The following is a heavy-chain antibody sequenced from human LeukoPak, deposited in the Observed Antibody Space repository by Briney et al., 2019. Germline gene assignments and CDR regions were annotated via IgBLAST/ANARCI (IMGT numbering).Heavy chain of an antibody. CDR3: ARGPPITMVRGVISDWFDP. V-gene: IGHV1-8*02. CDR2: MNPNSGNT. CDR1: GYRFTGYY. D-gene: IGHD3-10*01. Sequence: ASVKVSCKASGYRFTGYYMHWVRQAPGQGLEWMGWMNPNSGNTGYAQKFQGRVTMTRNTSISTAYMELSSLRSEDTAVYYCARGPPITMVRGVISDWFDPWGQGTLVTVSS. J-gene: IGHJ5*02.